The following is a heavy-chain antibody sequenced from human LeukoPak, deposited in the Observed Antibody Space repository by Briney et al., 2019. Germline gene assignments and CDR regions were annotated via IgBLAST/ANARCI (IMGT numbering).Heavy chain of an antibody. D-gene: IGHD5/OR15-5a*01. J-gene: IGHJ3*02. CDR2: TNSSSSTI. CDR1: GFTLSSFD. Sequence: GGSLRLSCAASGFTLSSFDINWVRQAPGRGLEWILFTNSSSSTIYYADSVKGRFTISRDNAKNSLYLQMNSLRAEDTAVYYCARDGSTDGEDAFDIWGQGTMVTVSS. CDR3: ARDGSTDGEDAFDI. V-gene: IGHV3-48*04.